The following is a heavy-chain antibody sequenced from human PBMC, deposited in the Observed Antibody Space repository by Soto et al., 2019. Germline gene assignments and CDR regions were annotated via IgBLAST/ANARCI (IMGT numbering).Heavy chain of an antibody. J-gene: IGHJ3*02. CDR3: ASNSGYDFIFAFDI. D-gene: IGHD5-12*01. CDR1: GGSISSYY. Sequence: SETLSLTCTVSGGSISSYYWSWIRQPPGKGLEWIGYIYYSGSTNYNPSLKSRVTISVDTPKNQFSLKLSSVTAADTAVYYCASNSGYDFIFAFDIWGQGTMVTVSS. CDR2: IYYSGST. V-gene: IGHV4-59*01.